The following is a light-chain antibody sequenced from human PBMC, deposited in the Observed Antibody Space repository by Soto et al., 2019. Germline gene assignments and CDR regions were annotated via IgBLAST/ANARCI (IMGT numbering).Light chain of an antibody. CDR2: KAF. CDR3: MQGTHWPPVT. CDR1: QSIVYSDGNAY. V-gene: IGKV2-30*01. Sequence: DVAMTQSPLSLPVTLGQPASISCRSSQSIVYSDGNAYLSWFQQRPGQSPRRLIYKAFNRDSGVPDRFSGSGSGTDFTLKISRVEAEDVGVYYCMQGTHWPPVTFGQGTKLEIK. J-gene: IGKJ2*01.